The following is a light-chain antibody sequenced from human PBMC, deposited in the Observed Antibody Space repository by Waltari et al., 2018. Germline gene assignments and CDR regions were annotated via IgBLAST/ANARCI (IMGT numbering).Light chain of an antibody. CDR2: DAS. CDR3: QQYDNWPLT. CDR1: QNVNNN. Sequence: EIVLTQSPGTLSLSPGERATLSCRASQNVNNNLAWYQRKPGQAPRLLIYDASTRATGIPARFSGGGSGTEFTLSISSLQSEDFAVYYCQQYDNWPLTFGLGTKLEIK. J-gene: IGKJ2*01. V-gene: IGKV3-15*01.